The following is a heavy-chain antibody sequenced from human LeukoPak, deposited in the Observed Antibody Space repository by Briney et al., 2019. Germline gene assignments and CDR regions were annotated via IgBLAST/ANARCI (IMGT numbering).Heavy chain of an antibody. CDR3: ARRVRGLPLGSYYGDY. Sequence: AGGSLRLSCAASGFTFSSYGMHWVRQAPGKGLEWVAFIRYDGSNKYYADSVKGRFTISRDNSKNTLYLQMNSLRAEDTAVYYCARRVRGLPLGSYYGDYWGQGTLVTVSS. CDR2: IRYDGSNK. V-gene: IGHV3-30*02. J-gene: IGHJ4*02. CDR1: GFTFSSYG. D-gene: IGHD1-26*01.